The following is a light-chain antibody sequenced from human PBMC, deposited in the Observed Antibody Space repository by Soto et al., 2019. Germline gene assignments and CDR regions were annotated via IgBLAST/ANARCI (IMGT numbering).Light chain of an antibody. J-gene: IGKJ1*01. CDR1: QSVSSW. CDR2: KAS. Sequence: DIPMTQSPSTLSASVGDRVTITCRASQSVSSWLAWYQQKPGTAPKPLIYKASSLESGVPSRFSGSGSGTGFTLTISSLQPGDFATYYCHQYASSSCTFGQGTTVEIK. CDR3: HQYASSSCT. V-gene: IGKV1-5*03.